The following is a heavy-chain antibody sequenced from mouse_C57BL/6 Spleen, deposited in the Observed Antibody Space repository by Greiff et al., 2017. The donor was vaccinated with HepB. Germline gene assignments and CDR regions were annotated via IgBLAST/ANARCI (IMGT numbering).Heavy chain of an antibody. CDR1: GYTFTSYW. Sequence: QVQLQQPGAELVRPGSSVKLSCKASGYTFTSYWMHWVKQRPIQGLEWIGNIDPSDSETHYNQKFKDKATLTVDKSSSTAYMQLSSLTSEDSAVYYCARGIYYGNYGAYWGQGTLVTVSA. D-gene: IGHD2-1*01. CDR3: ARGIYYGNYGAY. J-gene: IGHJ3*01. V-gene: IGHV1-52*01. CDR2: IDPSDSET.